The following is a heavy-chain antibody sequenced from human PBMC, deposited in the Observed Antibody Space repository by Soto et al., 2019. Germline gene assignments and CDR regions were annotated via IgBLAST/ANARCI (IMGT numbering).Heavy chain of an antibody. V-gene: IGHV4-61*08. Sequence: SETLSLTCTVSGVSISSLGYYWSRIRQHPGKILDWIGYIYYSGSTNYNLSLKSRVTLSVDTSKNQFSLKLSSVTAADTAVYYCAITYYDFWSGYTLFYYYMDVWGKGTTVTVSS. D-gene: IGHD3-3*01. CDR2: IYYSGST. J-gene: IGHJ6*03. CDR3: AITYYDFWSGYTLFYYYMDV. CDR1: GVSISSLGYY.